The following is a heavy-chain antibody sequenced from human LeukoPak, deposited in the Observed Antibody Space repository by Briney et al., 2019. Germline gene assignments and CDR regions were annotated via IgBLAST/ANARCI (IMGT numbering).Heavy chain of an antibody. J-gene: IGHJ4*02. V-gene: IGHV1-18*01. D-gene: IGHD6-13*01. CDR3: ARIAAAGSFDY. CDR1: GYTFTNYG. CDR2: ISAYNGHT. Sequence: ASVKVSCKASGYTFTNYGISWVRQAPGQGLEWMGWISAYNGHTKYAQKVQGRVTMTRDTSTSTAYMELRSLRSEDTAVYYCARIAAAGSFDYWGQGTLATVSS.